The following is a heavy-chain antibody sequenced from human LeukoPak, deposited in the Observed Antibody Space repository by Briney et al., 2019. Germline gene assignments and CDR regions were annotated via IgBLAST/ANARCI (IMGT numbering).Heavy chain of an antibody. CDR2: IKQDGSEK. CDR1: GFTFSRYW. V-gene: IGHV3-7*02. Sequence: GGSLRLSCAASGFTFSRYWMTWVRQAPGKGLEWVANIKQDGSEKYYVDSVKGRFTISRDNAKNSLYLQMNSLRAEDTAVYYCARHGRSSSTLDYWGQGTLVTVSS. CDR3: ARHGRSSSTLDY. D-gene: IGHD2-2*01. J-gene: IGHJ4*02.